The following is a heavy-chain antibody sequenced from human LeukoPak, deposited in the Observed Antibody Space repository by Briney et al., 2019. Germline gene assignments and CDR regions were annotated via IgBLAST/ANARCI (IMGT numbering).Heavy chain of an antibody. J-gene: IGHJ4*02. CDR3: AKFPCGFGGVDVEY. CDR1: GFTFSRYA. CDR2: LISSGGTT. V-gene: IGHV3-23*01. Sequence: GGPLRLSCVASGFTFSRYAMSWVRQAPGKGLEWVSSLISSGGTTLYADSVKGRFTISRDNSKNTLYLQMNSLRAEDTAVYYCAKFPCGFGGVDVEYGGQGPLVSVPS. D-gene: IGHD3-16*01.